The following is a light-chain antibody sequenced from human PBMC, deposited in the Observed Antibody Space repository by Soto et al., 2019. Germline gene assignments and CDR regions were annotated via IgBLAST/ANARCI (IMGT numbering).Light chain of an antibody. V-gene: IGKV1-39*01. CDR2: SAS. Sequence: IQMTQSPSSLSASVGDRVTVNCRTSENSASYVSWFQQRPGKAPNLLIYSASTLHTGVSSRFSGNGSGTHFTLTVERLQAEDVATYYCQKYNSVPRTFGQGTKVEIK. CDR3: QKYNSVPRT. CDR1: ENSASY. J-gene: IGKJ1*01.